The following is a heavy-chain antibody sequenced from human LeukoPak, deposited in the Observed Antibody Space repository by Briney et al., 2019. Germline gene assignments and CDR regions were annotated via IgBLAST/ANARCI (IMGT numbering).Heavy chain of an antibody. V-gene: IGHV4-4*02. CDR3: ARTTEEYYGSGKFRKYYSYYYYMDV. CDR2: IHHSGST. J-gene: IGHJ6*03. CDR1: GDSISSRNW. Sequence: SGTLSLTCAVSGDSISSRNWWSWVRQPPGKGLEWIGEIHHSGSTNYNPSLKSRVTMSVDKSKNQFSLNLSSVTAADTAVYYCARTTEEYYGSGKFRKYYSYYYYMDVWGKGTTVTVSS. D-gene: IGHD3-10*01.